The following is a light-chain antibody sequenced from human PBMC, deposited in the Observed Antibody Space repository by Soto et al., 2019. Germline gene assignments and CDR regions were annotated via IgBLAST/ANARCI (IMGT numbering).Light chain of an antibody. J-gene: IGKJ1*01. V-gene: IGKV3-15*01. CDR3: QQYNNWWT. CDR1: QSLRSN. Sequence: IVMTQSPATLSVSPGERATLSCRASQSLRSNLAWYQQKPGKPPRLLIYAASTRATGIPARFSGSGSGTEFTLTISSLQSEDFAVYYCQQYNNWWTFGQGTKVEIK. CDR2: AAS.